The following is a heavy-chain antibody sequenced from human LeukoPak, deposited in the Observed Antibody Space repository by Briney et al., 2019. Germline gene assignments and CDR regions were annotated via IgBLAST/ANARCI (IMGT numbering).Heavy chain of an antibody. CDR3: ARLNNWNDADDAFDI. Sequence: PSETLSLTCTVSGGSISSYYWSWIRQPPGKGLEWIGYIYYSGSTNYNPSLKSRVTISVDTSKNQFSLRLSSVTAADTAVYYCARLNNWNDADDAFDIWGQGTMVTVSS. D-gene: IGHD1-20*01. V-gene: IGHV4-59*08. CDR1: GGSISSYY. J-gene: IGHJ3*02. CDR2: IYYSGST.